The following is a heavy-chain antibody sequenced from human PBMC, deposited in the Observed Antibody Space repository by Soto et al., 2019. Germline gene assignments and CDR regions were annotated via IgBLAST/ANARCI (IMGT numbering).Heavy chain of an antibody. CDR3: AKGHYDILTGLDY. V-gene: IGHV3-23*01. Sequence: GGSLRLSCAASGFTFSSYDMSWVRQAPGKGLEWVSGISDSGHTTYYADSVKGRFTISRDNSTDTLYLQMNSLRVEDTPVYYCAKGHYDILTGLDYWGQGILVTVSS. CDR1: GFTFSSYD. D-gene: IGHD3-9*01. J-gene: IGHJ4*02. CDR2: ISDSGHTT.